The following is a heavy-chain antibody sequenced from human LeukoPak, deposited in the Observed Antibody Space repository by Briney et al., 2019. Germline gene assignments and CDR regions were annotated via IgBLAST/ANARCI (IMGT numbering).Heavy chain of an antibody. CDR2: IKQDGSEK. Sequence: PGGSLRLSYAASGFNFDHYWMTWVRQAPGKGLEWVANIKQDGSEKVYLDSMKGRFTISRDNSRDSLYLQMNSLRPEDTAVYYCARDPGSGWWGGFDLWGQGTLVTVSS. V-gene: IGHV3-7*04. CDR1: GFNFDHYW. J-gene: IGHJ5*02. CDR3: ARDPGSGWWGGFDL. D-gene: IGHD6-19*01.